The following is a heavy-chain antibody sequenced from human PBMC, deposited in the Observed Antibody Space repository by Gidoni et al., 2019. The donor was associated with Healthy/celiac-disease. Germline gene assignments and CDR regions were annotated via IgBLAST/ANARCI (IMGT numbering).Heavy chain of an antibody. V-gene: IGHV1-18*04. CDR1: GYTFTSYG. CDR3: ARDANYGGKGGNWFDP. Sequence: QVQLVQSGAEVKKPGASVKVSCKADGYTFTSYGISWVRPAPGQGLEWMGWISAYNGNTNYAQKLQGSVTMTTDTSTSTAYMELRSLRSDDTAVYYCARDANYGGKGGNWFDPWGQGTLVTVSS. J-gene: IGHJ5*02. D-gene: IGHD2-15*01. CDR2: ISAYNGNT.